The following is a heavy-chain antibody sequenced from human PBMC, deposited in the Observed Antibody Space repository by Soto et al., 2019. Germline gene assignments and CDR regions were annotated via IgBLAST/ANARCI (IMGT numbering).Heavy chain of an antibody. Sequence: QVQLVQSGAEVKKPGSSVTVSCKAAGGTFSSYTISWVRQAPGQGLEWMGRIIPIFGTTTYAQKFQGRVTITAAESTSTAYMELSRLRSADTDLYYCARGLGTNSGGSWGQGTLVTVSS. D-gene: IGHD7-27*01. V-gene: IGHV1-69*15. CDR3: ARGLGTNSGGS. J-gene: IGHJ4*02. CDR2: IIPIFGTT. CDR1: GGTFSSYT.